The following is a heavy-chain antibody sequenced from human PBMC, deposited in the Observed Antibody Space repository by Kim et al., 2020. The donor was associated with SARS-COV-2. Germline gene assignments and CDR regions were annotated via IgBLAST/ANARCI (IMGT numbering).Heavy chain of an antibody. J-gene: IGHJ6*02. V-gene: IGHV4-34*01. CDR2: INHSGIT. Sequence: SETLSLTCAVYGGSFSDYNWSWIRQPPGKGLEWIGEINHSGITNLSPSLKSRITISVDTSKSQFSLRSKSMTATDTAVYYCARVRAGVVPAPVLGLGPWYDYYAMDVWGRGTPVAFSS. CDR3: ARVRAGVVPAPVLGLGPWYDYYAMDV. D-gene: IGHD2-2*02. CDR1: GGSFSDYN.